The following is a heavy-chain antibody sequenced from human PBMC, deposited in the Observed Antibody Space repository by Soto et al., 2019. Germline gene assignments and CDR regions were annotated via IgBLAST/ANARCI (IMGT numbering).Heavy chain of an antibody. CDR2: ISYDGSNK. J-gene: IGHJ4*02. CDR3: AKDSYSSGWYL. CDR1: GFTFSSYG. D-gene: IGHD6-19*01. V-gene: IGHV3-30*18. Sequence: PGGSLRLSCAASGFTFSSYGTHWVRQAPGKGLEWVAVISYDGSNKYYADSVKGRFTISRDNSKNTLYLQMNSLRAEDTAVYYCAKDSYSSGWYLWGQGTLVTVSS.